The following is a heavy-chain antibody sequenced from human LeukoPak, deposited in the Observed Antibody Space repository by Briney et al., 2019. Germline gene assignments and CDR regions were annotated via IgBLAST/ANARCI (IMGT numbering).Heavy chain of an antibody. D-gene: IGHD5-12*01. CDR1: GYTFTSYG. J-gene: IGHJ6*03. CDR3: AREGYSGWYAHYYYYMDV. V-gene: IGHV1-18*01. Sequence: ASVKVSCKASGYTFTSYGISWVRQAPEQGLEWMGWISAYNGNTNYAQKLQGRVTMTTDTSTSTAYMELRSLRSDDTAVYYCAREGYSGWYAHYYYYMDVWGKGTTVTISS. CDR2: ISAYNGNT.